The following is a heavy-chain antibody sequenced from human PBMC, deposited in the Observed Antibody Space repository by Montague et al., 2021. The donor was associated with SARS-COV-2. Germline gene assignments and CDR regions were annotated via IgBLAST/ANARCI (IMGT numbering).Heavy chain of an antibody. J-gene: IGHJ4*02. V-gene: IGHV3-23*01. CDR3: RVGNYYDSISDY. CDR2: ISGSGGST. Sequence: CLRLSCAASGFPFSSYAMSWVRQAPGKGLEWVSAISGSGGSTYYADSVKGRFTISRDNSKNTLYLQMNSLRAEDTAVYYCRVGNYYDSISDYWGQGTLVTVSS. CDR1: GFPFSSYA. D-gene: IGHD3-22*01.